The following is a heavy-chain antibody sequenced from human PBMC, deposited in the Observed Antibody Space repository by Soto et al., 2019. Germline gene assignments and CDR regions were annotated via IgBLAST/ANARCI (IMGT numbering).Heavy chain of an antibody. CDR3: ARVPLRGYSGYAGY. V-gene: IGHV3-21*01. J-gene: IGHJ4*02. CDR2: ISSSSSYI. D-gene: IGHD5-12*01. CDR1: GFTFSSYS. Sequence: EVQLVESGGGPVKPGGSLRLSCAASGFTFSSYSMNWVRQAPGKGLEWVSSISSSSSYIYYADSVKGRFTISRDNAKNSLYLQMNSLRAEDTAVYYCARVPLRGYSGYAGYWGQGTLVTVSS.